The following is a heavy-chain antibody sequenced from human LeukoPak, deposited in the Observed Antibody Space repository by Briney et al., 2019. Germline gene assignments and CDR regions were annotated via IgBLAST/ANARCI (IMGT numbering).Heavy chain of an antibody. CDR3: AKLLNSGYDFDY. CDR1: GFTFSSYA. Sequence: GGSLRLSCAASGFTFSSYAMGWVRQAPGKGLEWVSALNRGSTNTYYADSVRGRFTISRDNSKNTLYLQMNSLRAEDTAVYYCAKLLNSGYDFDYWGQGTLVTVSS. V-gene: IGHV3-23*01. J-gene: IGHJ4*02. D-gene: IGHD5-12*01. CDR2: LNRGSTNT.